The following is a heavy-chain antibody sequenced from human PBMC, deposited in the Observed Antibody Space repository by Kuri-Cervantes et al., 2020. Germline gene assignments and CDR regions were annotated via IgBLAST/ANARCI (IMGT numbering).Heavy chain of an antibody. CDR1: GFSLSTSGVG. J-gene: IGHJ3*01. V-gene: IGHV2-5*05. CDR3: ARSLGEKWLRFDV. D-gene: IGHD3-16*01. CDR2: IYWDDDK. Sequence: SGPTLVQPPPPLTLTCTFSGFSLSTSGVGVGWIRQPPGKALEWLALIYWDDDKRYGPSLKDRLTINKDTSTNQVVLTMTNMDPVDTGTYFCARSLGEKWLRFDVWGQGTRVTVSS.